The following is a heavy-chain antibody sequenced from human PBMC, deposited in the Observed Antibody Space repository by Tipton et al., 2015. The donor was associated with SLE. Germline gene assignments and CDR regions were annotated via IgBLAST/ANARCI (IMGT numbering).Heavy chain of an antibody. CDR2: MYNSGST. V-gene: IGHV4-4*07. J-gene: IGHJ4*02. CDR3: ARGQHQFGRFDY. CDR1: GGSITSNY. Sequence: TLSLTCTVSGGSITSNYWCWIRQPAGKGLEWIGRMYNSGSTDYSPSLKSRVTMSVDTSKNPFSLKLTSVTAADTAVYYCARGQHQFGRFDYWGQGTLVTVSS. D-gene: IGHD3/OR15-3a*01.